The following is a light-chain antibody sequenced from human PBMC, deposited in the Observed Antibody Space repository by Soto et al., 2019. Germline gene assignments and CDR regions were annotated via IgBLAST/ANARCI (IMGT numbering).Light chain of an antibody. CDR2: EDS. CDR1: SSDVGSYNL. CDR3: CSYAGSSTLV. V-gene: IGLV2-23*01. J-gene: IGLJ2*01. Sequence: QSALTQPASVSGSPGQSITISCTGTSSDVGSYNLVSWYQQHPGKAPKLMIYEDSKRPSWVSNRFSGSKSGNTASLTISGLQAEDEAEYYRCSYAGSSTLVFGGGTKLTVL.